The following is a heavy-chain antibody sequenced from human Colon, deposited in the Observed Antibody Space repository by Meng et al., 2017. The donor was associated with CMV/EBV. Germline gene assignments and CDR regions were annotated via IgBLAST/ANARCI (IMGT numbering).Heavy chain of an antibody. CDR2: VYWDDDK. J-gene: IGHJ4*02. V-gene: IGHV2-5*02. Sequence: FSLSTSGVSVGWVRQPPGKALEWLALVYWDDDKRYSPSLRSRLTITKDTSKNQVVFTMSHLDPVDTATYHCVFRLEDPRRSSYDFDQWGQGTLVTVSS. D-gene: IGHD3-10*01. CDR1: FSLSTSGVS. CDR3: VFRLEDPRRSSYDFDQ.